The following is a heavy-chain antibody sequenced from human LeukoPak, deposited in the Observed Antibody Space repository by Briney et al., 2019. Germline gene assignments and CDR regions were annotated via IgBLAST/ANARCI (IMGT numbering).Heavy chain of an antibody. J-gene: IGHJ4*02. CDR3: ARKVIGLGGRYYFDY. Sequence: PSETLSLTCTVSGGSISSYYWSWIRQPPGKGLEWIGYIYYSGSTNYNPSLKSRVTISVDTSKNQFSLKLSSVTAADTAVYYCARKVIGLGGRYYFDYWGQGTLSPSPQ. CDR2: IYYSGST. D-gene: IGHD3/OR15-3a*01. CDR1: GGSISSYY. V-gene: IGHV4-59*01.